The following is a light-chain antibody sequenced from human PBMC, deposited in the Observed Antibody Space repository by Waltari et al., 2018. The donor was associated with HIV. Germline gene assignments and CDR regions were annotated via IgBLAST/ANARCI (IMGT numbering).Light chain of an antibody. V-gene: IGLV2-23*02. CDR1: SSDVGAYNL. Sequence: QSALTQPASVSGSPGQSITISCTGPSSDVGAYNLVSCYQQHPAKAPKLMIFEVTMRPSKFSVRFSGARACNAAYRSISGLQAEDERVYYCCSYTGTGVLFGGGTNLTVL. J-gene: IGLJ2*01. CDR2: EVT. CDR3: CSYTGTGVL.